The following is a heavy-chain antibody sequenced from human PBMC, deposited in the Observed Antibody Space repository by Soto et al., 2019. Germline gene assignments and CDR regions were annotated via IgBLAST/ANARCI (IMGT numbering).Heavy chain of an antibody. J-gene: IGHJ3*02. CDR2: IIPMFGTP. CDR3: ARSRNVAESNDYGGHYHGFDI. CDR1: GGSVNSHA. D-gene: IGHD4-17*01. V-gene: IGHV1-69*01. Sequence: QVQLEQSGAEVKKAGSSVKVSCKAFGGSVNSHAISWVRQAPGQGLEWMGGIIPMFGTPTYAQRFQAGVTISADESTSTVYLDLSSLRSEDTAMYYCARSRNVAESNDYGGHYHGFDIWGQGTMVPVSS.